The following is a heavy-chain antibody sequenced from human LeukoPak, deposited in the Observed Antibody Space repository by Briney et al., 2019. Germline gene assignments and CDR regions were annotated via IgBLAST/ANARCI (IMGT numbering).Heavy chain of an antibody. J-gene: IGHJ4*02. CDR3: ATERRNYDFWSGYYRRVFDY. CDR2: FDPENDET. CDR1: GYTLIELS. D-gene: IGHD3-3*01. Sequence: ASVKVSCKVSGYTLIELSMHWVRQAPGKGLEWMGGFDPENDETIYAQKFQGRVTMTEDTSTDTAYMELSSLRSEDKAVYYCATERRNYDFWSGYYRRVFDYWGQGTLVTVSS. V-gene: IGHV1-24*01.